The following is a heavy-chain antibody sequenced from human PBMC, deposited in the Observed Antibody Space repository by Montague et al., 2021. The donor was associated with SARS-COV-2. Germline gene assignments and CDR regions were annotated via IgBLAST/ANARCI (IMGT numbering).Heavy chain of an antibody. V-gene: IGHV4-34*01. CDR1: GESFNEYI. CDR2: INHRGLT. CDR3: VRSVGRRGTLYSSGWSKYPFDF. J-gene: IGHJ4*02. D-gene: IGHD6-19*01. Sequence: SETLSLTCAAYGESFNEYIWNWIRQPPGKGLEWIGEINHRGLTKYNPSLNSRVTLSVDTSRNQFSLKLNSVAAADTAMYYCVRSVGRRGTLYSSGWSKYPFDFWGQGTLVTVSS.